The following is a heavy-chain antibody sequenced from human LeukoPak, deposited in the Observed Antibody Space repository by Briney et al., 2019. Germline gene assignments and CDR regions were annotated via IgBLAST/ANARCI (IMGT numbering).Heavy chain of an antibody. CDR1: GYNFTNYW. Sequence: GESLKISCKGSGYNFTNYWSGWVRPMPGEGLEWMGIIYPGDSDTRYSPSFQGQVTISADKSASTAYLQWSSLKASDTALYYCARRKYSSSWYNAFDIWGQGTMVTVSS. D-gene: IGHD6-13*01. V-gene: IGHV5-51*01. CDR2: IYPGDSDT. CDR3: ARRKYSSSWYNAFDI. J-gene: IGHJ3*02.